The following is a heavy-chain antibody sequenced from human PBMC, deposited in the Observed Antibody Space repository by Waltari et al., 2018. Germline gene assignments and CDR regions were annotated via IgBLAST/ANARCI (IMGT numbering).Heavy chain of an antibody. Sequence: QVQLVESGGGVVQPGGSLTRSCEASGFTFSNDGMHWVRRAPGKGLEWVAHKGYDGRYQYYADSVKGRFAISRDNSRYILYLQMNSLRPEDTAVYFCASKRSGSIFYFDSWGQGTLVTVSS. CDR3: ASKRSGSIFYFDS. J-gene: IGHJ4*02. D-gene: IGHD3-10*01. CDR1: GFTFSNDG. CDR2: KGYDGRYQ. V-gene: IGHV3-30*02.